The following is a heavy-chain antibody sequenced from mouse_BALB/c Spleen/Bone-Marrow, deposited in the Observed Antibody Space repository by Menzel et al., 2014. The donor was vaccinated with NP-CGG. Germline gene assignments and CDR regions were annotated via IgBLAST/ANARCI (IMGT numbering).Heavy chain of an antibody. J-gene: IGHJ3*01. CDR1: GFSLTSCG. D-gene: IGHD4-1*02. V-gene: IGHV2-9*02. Sequence: VQRVESGPGLVAPSQSLSITCTVSGFSLTSCGVHWVRQPPGKGLEWLGVIWAGGSTNYNSALMSRLSISKDNSKSQVFLKMNSLQTDDTAMHYCARAQLGCFAYWGQGTLVTVSA. CDR3: ARAQLGCFAY. CDR2: IWAGGST.